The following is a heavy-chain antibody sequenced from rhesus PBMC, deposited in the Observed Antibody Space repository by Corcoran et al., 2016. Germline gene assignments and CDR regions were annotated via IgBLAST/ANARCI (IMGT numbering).Heavy chain of an antibody. CDR2: IYGSGAGT. D-gene: IGHD1-44*02. CDR3: ARDLSGSYPYFDY. V-gene: IGHV4-106*01. Sequence: QVQLQESGPGLVKPSETLSLTCAVSGGSISDDYYWSWIRQPPAKGLEWIGYIYGSGAGTNYNPSLKSRVTISIDTSKNQFSLKLSAVTAADTAVYYCARDLSGSYPYFDYWGQGVLVTVSS. J-gene: IGHJ4*01. CDR1: GGSISDDYY.